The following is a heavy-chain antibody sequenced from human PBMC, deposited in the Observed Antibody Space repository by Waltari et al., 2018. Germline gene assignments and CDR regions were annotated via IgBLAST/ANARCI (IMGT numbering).Heavy chain of an antibody. V-gene: IGHV4-39*01. D-gene: IGHD5-12*01. Sequence: QLRLQESGPGLVKPSETLSLTCTVSGGPLSSGGDYWGWIRQSPGKGLEWIGSIYYSGSTHYNPTLESRVTISGDTSKNQFSLKVSSVTAADTAVYYCARHWKRSGYRFDPWGQGTLVTVSS. J-gene: IGHJ5*02. CDR1: GGPLSSGGDY. CDR3: ARHWKRSGYRFDP. CDR2: IYYSGST.